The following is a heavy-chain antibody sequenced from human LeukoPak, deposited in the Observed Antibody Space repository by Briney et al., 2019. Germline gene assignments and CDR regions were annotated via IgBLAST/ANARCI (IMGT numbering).Heavy chain of an antibody. CDR2: IIPIFGTA. Sequence: ASVKVSCKASGGTFSSYTFSGVGQPPGQGLEWMGGIIPIFGTAHYAQKFQGRVTITADESTSTAYMELSSLRSEDTAVYYCARGGIVAAGIINNHDAFDVWGLGTMVTVSS. D-gene: IGHD6-13*01. CDR1: GGTFSSYT. J-gene: IGHJ3*01. CDR3: ARGGIVAAGIINNHDAFDV. V-gene: IGHV1-69*13.